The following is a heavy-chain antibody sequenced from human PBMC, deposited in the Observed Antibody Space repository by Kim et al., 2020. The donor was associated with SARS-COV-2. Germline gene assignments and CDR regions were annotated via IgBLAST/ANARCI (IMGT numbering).Heavy chain of an antibody. CDR1: GFTFRNYA. V-gene: IGHV3-30*04. CDR3: ARVFSDAFSWWSYRH. J-gene: IGHJ4*02. Sequence: GGSLRLSCTASGFTFRNYAMHWVRQAPGKGLEWVSSITSDGSDKYYADSVQGRFTISRDNSKNTVYLQINTLRSDDTAVYYCARVFSDAFSWWSYRHWGQGILVSVSS. D-gene: IGHD3-16*01. CDR2: ITSDGSDK.